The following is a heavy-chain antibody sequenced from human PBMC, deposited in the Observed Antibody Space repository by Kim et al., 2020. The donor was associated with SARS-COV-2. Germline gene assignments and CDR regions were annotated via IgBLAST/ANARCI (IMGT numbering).Heavy chain of an antibody. Sequence: SETLSITCTVSGGSISSSSYYWGWIRQPPGKGVEWSGSIHYSGSTYYNPSLKSRITISEDTSKNQFSLKLSSVTAADTAVYYCARLSFGSSGYYYGGFD. J-gene: IGHJ4*01. CDR2: IHYSGST. CDR3: ARLSFGSSGYYYGGFD. V-gene: IGHV4-39*01. CDR1: GGSISSSSYY. D-gene: IGHD3-22*01.